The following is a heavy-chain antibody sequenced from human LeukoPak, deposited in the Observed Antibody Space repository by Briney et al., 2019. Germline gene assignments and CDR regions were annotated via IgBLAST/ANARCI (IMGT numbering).Heavy chain of an antibody. D-gene: IGHD5-18*01. Sequence: GGSLRLSCAASGFTFDDYGMSWVRQAPGKGLEWVSGINWNGGSTGYADSVKGRLTISRDNAKNSLYLQMNSLRAEDTALYYCARGDDDTAMVRGAFDIWGQGTMVTVSS. CDR2: INWNGGST. CDR3: ARGDDDTAMVRGAFDI. J-gene: IGHJ3*02. V-gene: IGHV3-20*04. CDR1: GFTFDDYG.